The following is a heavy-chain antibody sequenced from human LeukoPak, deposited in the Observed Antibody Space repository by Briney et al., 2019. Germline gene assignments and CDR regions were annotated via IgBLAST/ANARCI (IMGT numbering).Heavy chain of an antibody. V-gene: IGHV4-31*03. CDR1: GGSITSGGFC. CDR2: IYYTGST. Sequence: SETLSLTCTVSGGSITSGGFCWSWVRQHPGKGLEWMGHIYYTGSTYYNPSLKSRVIMSVDTSRNQFSLKLSSVTAADTAVYSCATQKKGTIFGALTAFDYWGQGTLVTVSS. CDR3: ATQKKGTIFGALTAFDY. D-gene: IGHD3-3*01. J-gene: IGHJ4*02.